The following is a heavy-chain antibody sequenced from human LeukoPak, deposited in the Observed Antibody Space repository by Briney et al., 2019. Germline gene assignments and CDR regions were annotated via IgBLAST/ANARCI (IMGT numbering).Heavy chain of an antibody. V-gene: IGHV3-21*01. D-gene: IGHD2-2*01. CDR3: ARTPGASDI. CDR2: ISSSSSNI. Sequence: GGSLRLSCAASGLMLSTYSMNWVRQAPGKGLEWVSSISSSSSNIYYADSVKGRFTISRDNAKKSLYLQMNSLRAEDTAVYYCARTPGASDIWGQGTLVTVSS. CDR1: GLMLSTYS. J-gene: IGHJ3*02.